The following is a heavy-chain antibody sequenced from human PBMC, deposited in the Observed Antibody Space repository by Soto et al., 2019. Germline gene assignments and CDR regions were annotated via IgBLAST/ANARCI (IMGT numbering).Heavy chain of an antibody. CDR2: IYYSGRT. CDR3: ARQRTSVVTQAYFDV. V-gene: IGHV4-59*04. J-gene: IGHJ4*02. D-gene: IGHD2-21*02. CDR1: GGSISDYY. Sequence: SETLSLTCAVSGGSISDYYWSWIRQPPGKGLEWIGSIYYSGRTYNNPSLRSRVSMSIDTSKDQFSLKLKSVTAADTALYFCARQRTSVVTQAYFDVWGPGSLVTVS.